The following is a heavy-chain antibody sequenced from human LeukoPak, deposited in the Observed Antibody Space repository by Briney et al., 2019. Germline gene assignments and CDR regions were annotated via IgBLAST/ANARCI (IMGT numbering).Heavy chain of an antibody. J-gene: IGHJ3*02. CDR3: TRTKEMAADHDAFDI. Sequence: GGSLRLSCAASGFNLRTDSMNWVRQAPGKGLEWVSSISRGGSYKLYADSVKGRFTISRDNAKNSLYLQMNSLRAEDTAVYYCTRTKEMAADHDAFDIWGQGTMVTVSS. CDR1: GFNLRTDS. V-gene: IGHV3-21*01. D-gene: IGHD5-24*01. CDR2: ISRGGSYK.